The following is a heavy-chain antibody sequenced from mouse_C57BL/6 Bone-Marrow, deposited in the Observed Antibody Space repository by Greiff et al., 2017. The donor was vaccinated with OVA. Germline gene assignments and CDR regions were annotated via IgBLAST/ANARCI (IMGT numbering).Heavy chain of an antibody. Sequence: EVMLVESGGGLVQPGGSLSLSCAASGFTFTAYYMSWVRQPPGKALEWLGFIRNKANGYTTEYSASVKGRFTISRDNSESILYLQMNALRAEDSATYLCARDIRPGSSPAGFAYWGQGTLVTVSA. CDR1: GFTFTAYY. CDR3: ARDIRPGSSPAGFAY. D-gene: IGHD1-1*01. V-gene: IGHV7-3*01. J-gene: IGHJ3*01. CDR2: IRNKANGYTT.